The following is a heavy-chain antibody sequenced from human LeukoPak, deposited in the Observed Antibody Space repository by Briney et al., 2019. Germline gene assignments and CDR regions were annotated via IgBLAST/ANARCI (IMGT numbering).Heavy chain of an antibody. V-gene: IGHV3-23*01. CDR2: ISGRGMST. Sequence: GGSLRLSCSASGFTFIDYGMTWVRQAAGDGLEWVSGISGRGMSTYYAVSVKGRFTISRDNSKNMLFLQMNNLRAEDTAIYSCGKRDYDSSGNPTRDRFWGQGTLVTVSS. CDR1: GFTFIDYG. D-gene: IGHD3-22*01. J-gene: IGHJ4*02. CDR3: GKRDYDSSGNPTRDRF.